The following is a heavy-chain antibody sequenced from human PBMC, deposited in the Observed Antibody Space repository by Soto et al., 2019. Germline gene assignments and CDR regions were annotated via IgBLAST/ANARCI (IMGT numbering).Heavy chain of an antibody. CDR2: ISSDENNK. V-gene: IGHV3-30-3*01. CDR3: ARGGGGKWEP. J-gene: IGHJ4*02. D-gene: IGHD1-26*01. Sequence: QVQLVESGGGVVQPGRSLRLSCAASGFTFSSSTMYWVRQAPGKGLEWVAIISSDENNKYCADSVKGRFIISRDNSKNTLYLQINSRRPEDTAVYYCARGGGGKWEPWGQGTLVTVSS. CDR1: GFTFSSST.